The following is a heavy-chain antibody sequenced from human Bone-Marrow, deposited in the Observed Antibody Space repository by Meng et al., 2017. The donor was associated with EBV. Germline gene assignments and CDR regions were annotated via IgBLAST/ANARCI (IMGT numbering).Heavy chain of an antibody. CDR3: VREEVGAYYWFAT. J-gene: IGHJ5*02. V-gene: IGHV1-8*01. CDR1: GNTFTNYD. CDR2: VNRDSGNT. Sequence: VQSGGEVKKPGASVKVSCKTSGNTFTNYDVNWVRQAPGQGLEWLGWVNRDSGNTGYAQKFQDRITMTRDSSTNIAYMELNSLTSDDTAVYYCVREEVGAYYWFATWGQGTLVTVSS. D-gene: IGHD3-16*01.